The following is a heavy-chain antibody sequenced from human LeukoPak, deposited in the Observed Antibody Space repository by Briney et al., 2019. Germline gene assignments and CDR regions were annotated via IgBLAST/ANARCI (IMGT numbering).Heavy chain of an antibody. Sequence: GGSLRLSCAASGFTFSSYGMNWVRQAPGKGLEWVSYISSRSSTIYYADSVKGRFTISRDNAKNSLYLQMNSLRAEDTAVYYCARDEPNYYYMDVWGKGTTVTVSS. J-gene: IGHJ6*03. CDR3: ARDEPNYYYMDV. CDR1: GFTFSSYG. V-gene: IGHV3-48*04. CDR2: ISSRSSTI.